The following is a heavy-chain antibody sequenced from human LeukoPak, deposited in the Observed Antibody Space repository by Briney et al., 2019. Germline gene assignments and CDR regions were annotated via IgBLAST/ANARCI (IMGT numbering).Heavy chain of an antibody. Sequence: GGSLRLSCAASGFTFSSYAMSWVRQAPGKGLEWVSAISGSGGSTYYADSVKGRFTISRDNSKNTLYLQMNSLRAEDTAVYYCAKRWGYDFWSGYPPRDWFDPWGQGTLVTVSS. J-gene: IGHJ5*02. V-gene: IGHV3-23*01. CDR2: ISGSGGST. D-gene: IGHD3-3*01. CDR1: GFTFSSYA. CDR3: AKRWGYDFWSGYPPRDWFDP.